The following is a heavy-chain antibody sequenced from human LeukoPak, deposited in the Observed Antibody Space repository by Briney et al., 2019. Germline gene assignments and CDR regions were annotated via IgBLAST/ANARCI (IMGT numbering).Heavy chain of an antibody. CDR1: GFIFGDYW. Sequence: AGGSLRLSCVASGFIFGDYWMRWVRQAPGKGLEWVSTISGSGGSTYYAHSVKGRFTISRDNSKNTLYLQMNSLRGEDTAVYYCARAGYSSLGDYFDYWGQGTLVTVSS. CDR3: ARAGYSSLGDYFDY. CDR2: ISGSGGST. D-gene: IGHD6-13*01. J-gene: IGHJ4*02. V-gene: IGHV3-23*01.